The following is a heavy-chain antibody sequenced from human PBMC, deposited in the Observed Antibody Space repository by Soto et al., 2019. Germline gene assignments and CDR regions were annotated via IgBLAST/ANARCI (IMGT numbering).Heavy chain of an antibody. D-gene: IGHD4-4*01. CDR1: GESFSGYY. Sequence: SETLLLTCAVYGESFSGYYWSWICYPPGPGLEWIGEINHSGSTNYNPSLKSRVTISVDTSKNQFSLKLSSVTAADTAVYYCAKGGSDYRYYYYYYGMDVWGQGTTVTVSS. J-gene: IGHJ6*02. V-gene: IGHV4-34*01. CDR3: AKGGSDYRYYYYYYGMDV. CDR2: INHSGST.